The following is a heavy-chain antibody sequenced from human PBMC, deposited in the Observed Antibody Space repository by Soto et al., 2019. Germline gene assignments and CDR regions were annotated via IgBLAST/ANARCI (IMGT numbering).Heavy chain of an antibody. V-gene: IGHV1-46*01. Sequence: QAQLLHSGAEMKKPGASVKVSCKASGYTFINYFIHWVRQAPGQGLEWIGIVHPSRGTADYAQNCQGRVTLTTDMSTRTVYMDLSRLRSEDTAVYYCARPLIGNTVDLWGQGTTVIVSS. CDR3: ARPLIGNTVDL. J-gene: IGHJ3*01. CDR2: VHPSRGTA. CDR1: GYTFINYF. D-gene: IGHD1-7*01.